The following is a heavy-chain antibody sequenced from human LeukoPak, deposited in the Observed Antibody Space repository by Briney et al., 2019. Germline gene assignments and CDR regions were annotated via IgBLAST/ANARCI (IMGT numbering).Heavy chain of an antibody. CDR2: IYYSGST. CDR1: GGSISSYY. D-gene: IGHD3-3*01. Sequence: PSETLSLTCTVSGGSISSYYWSWIRQPPGKGLEWIGYIYYSGSTNYNPSLKSRVTISVDTSKNQFSLKLSSVTAADTAVYYCASGLYYDFWSGYYTNYYYYGMDVWGQGTTVTVSS. J-gene: IGHJ6*02. V-gene: IGHV4-59*12. CDR3: ASGLYYDFWSGYYTNYYYYGMDV.